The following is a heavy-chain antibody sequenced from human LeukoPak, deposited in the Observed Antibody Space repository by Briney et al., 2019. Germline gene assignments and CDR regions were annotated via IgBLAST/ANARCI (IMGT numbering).Heavy chain of an antibody. Sequence: GGSLRLSCAACGFTFSNYVMSWVRQAPGKGLEWVSGISGSGGSIYYADSVKGRFTISRDSSKNTLNLQMNSLRAEDTAVYYCARDVADDFDIWGQGTMVTVSS. D-gene: IGHD2-15*01. CDR2: ISGSGGSI. V-gene: IGHV3-23*01. J-gene: IGHJ3*02. CDR3: ARDVADDFDI. CDR1: GFTFSNYV.